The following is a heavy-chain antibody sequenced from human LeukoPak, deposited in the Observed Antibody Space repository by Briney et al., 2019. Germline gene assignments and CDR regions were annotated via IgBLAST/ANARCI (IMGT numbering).Heavy chain of an antibody. D-gene: IGHD2-2*01. CDR3: ARDRGCSSTSCYPDAFDI. J-gene: IGHJ3*02. CDR1: GGSFSGYY. CDR2: IKHSGST. V-gene: IGHV4-34*01. Sequence: KPSETLSLTCAFYGGSFSGYYWSWIRQPPGKGLEWIGEIKHSGSTNYNPSLKSRVTILVDTSKNQFSLKLNSVTAADTAVYYCARDRGCSSTSCYPDAFDIWGQGTMVTVSS.